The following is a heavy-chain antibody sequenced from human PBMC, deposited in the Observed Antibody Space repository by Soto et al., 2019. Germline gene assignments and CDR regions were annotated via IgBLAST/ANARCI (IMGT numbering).Heavy chain of an antibody. D-gene: IGHD2-2*01. Sequence: GGSLRLSCAASGFTFSSYAMHWVRQAPGKGLEWVAVISYDGSNKYYADSVKGRFTISRDNSKNTLYLQMNSLRAEDTAVYYCARDYACSSKRCHHNWFDPWGQGTLVTVSS. CDR2: ISYDGSNK. J-gene: IGHJ5*02. CDR1: GFTFSSYA. CDR3: ARDYACSSKRCHHNWFDP. V-gene: IGHV3-30-3*01.